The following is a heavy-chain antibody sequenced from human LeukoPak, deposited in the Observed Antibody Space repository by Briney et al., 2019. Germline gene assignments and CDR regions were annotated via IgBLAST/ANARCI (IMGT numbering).Heavy chain of an antibody. V-gene: IGHV3-21*01. Sequence: PGGSLRLSCAASGFTFSSYSMNWVRQAPGKGPEWVSSISSSSSYIYYADSVKGRFTISRDNAKNSLYLQMNSLRAEDTAVYYCARDEAGTGYYYGMDVWGKGTTVTVSS. D-gene: IGHD6-13*01. CDR3: ARDEAGTGYYYGMDV. CDR1: GFTFSSYS. CDR2: ISSSSSYI. J-gene: IGHJ6*04.